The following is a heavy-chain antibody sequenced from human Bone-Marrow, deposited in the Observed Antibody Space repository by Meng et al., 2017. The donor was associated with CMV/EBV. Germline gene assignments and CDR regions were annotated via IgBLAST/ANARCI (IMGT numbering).Heavy chain of an antibody. Sequence: ASVKVSCKASGYTLTSYDINWVRQATGQGLEWMGWMNPNSGNTGYAQKFQGRVTMTRNTSISTAYMELSSLRSEDTAVYYCARGLGYCSSTSCPPGYWGQGPLVTVSS. CDR2: MNPNSGNT. V-gene: IGHV1-8*01. CDR1: GYTLTSYD. CDR3: ARGLGYCSSTSCPPGY. D-gene: IGHD2-2*01. J-gene: IGHJ4*02.